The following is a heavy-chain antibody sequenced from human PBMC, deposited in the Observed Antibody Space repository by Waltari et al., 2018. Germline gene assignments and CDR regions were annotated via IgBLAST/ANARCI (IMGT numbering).Heavy chain of an antibody. Sequence: EVQLVESGGGLIQPGGSLRLSCAASGFTVSGHYMGWVRQAPGKGLEWVSVINSGGDTHYADSVKGRFTISRDNSKNTMYLQMNTLRAEDTALYYCTRDVTGYYYFDLWGRGTLVTVSS. CDR3: TRDVTGYYYFDL. CDR1: GFTVSGHY. J-gene: IGHJ2*01. CDR2: INSGGDT. V-gene: IGHV3-53*01.